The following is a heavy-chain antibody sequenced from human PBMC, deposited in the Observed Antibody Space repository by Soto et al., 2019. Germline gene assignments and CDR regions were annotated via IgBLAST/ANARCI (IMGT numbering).Heavy chain of an antibody. CDR2: AKTRDKGYAT. V-gene: IGHV3-72*01. J-gene: IGHJ2*01. CDR3: ASPELAADALRDRYFDF. CDR1: GFTFIDYF. D-gene: IGHD2-15*01. Sequence: EVQLVESGGGLVQPGGSLRLSCAASGFTFIDYFMDWVRQAQGKAPEGIGRAKTRDKGYATQYAASVKGRFSVSRDDSGNSFYLQMNSLKTDDTAVYYCASPELAADALRDRYFDFWGRGTLVTVSS.